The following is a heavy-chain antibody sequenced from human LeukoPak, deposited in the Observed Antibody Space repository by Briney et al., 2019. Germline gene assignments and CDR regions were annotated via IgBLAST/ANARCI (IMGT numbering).Heavy chain of an antibody. J-gene: IGHJ4*02. Sequence: GGSLRLSCAASGFTFSTYNMNWVRRTPGKGLEWVSSITSSSTYMFYADSVRGRFTISRDNSRNTLYLQMNSLRAEDTAVYYCAKDDRWLQFCCWGQGTLVTVSA. V-gene: IGHV3-21*04. CDR2: ITSSSTYM. CDR3: AKDDRWLQFCC. D-gene: IGHD5-24*01. CDR1: GFTFSTYN.